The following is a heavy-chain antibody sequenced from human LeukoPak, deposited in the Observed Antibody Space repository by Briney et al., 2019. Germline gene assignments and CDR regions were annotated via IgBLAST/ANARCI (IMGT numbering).Heavy chain of an antibody. CDR3: AGGDFWIGYYGD. CDR2: ISSSSSYI. Sequence: PGGSLRLSCAASGFTFSCYSMNWVRQAPGKWLEWVSSISSSSSYIYYADSVKGRFTISRDNAKNSLYLQMNGLRAEDTAVYYCAGGDFWIGYYGDWGQGTLVTVSS. V-gene: IGHV3-21*01. J-gene: IGHJ4*02. CDR1: GFTFSCYS. D-gene: IGHD3-3*01.